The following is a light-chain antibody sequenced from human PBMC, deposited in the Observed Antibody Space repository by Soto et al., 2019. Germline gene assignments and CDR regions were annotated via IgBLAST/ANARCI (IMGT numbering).Light chain of an antibody. CDR2: DTS. V-gene: IGKV3-11*01. J-gene: IGKJ5*01. Sequence: EILLTQSPATLSLSPGERATLSCRASQSVSSSLAWYQQKPGQAPRLLIYDTSNRATGVPARFSGSGSGTDFTLTISSLEPEDFAVYYCQQRYNWPPITFGQGTRWRLN. CDR3: QQRYNWPPIT. CDR1: QSVSSS.